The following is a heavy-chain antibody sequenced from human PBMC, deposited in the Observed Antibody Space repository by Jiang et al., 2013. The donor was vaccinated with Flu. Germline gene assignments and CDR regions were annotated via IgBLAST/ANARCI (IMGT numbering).Heavy chain of an antibody. Sequence: SLRISCKGSGYSFTTSWLAWVRQMPGKGLEWMGVIYPGDSDIRYSPSFQGHVTISADKSITTAYLQWSSVKASDTAVYYCARGRWPRGLEAFDIWGQGTPGHRLF. CDR2: IYPGDSDI. CDR3: ARGRWPRGLEAFDI. CDR1: GYSFTTSW. D-gene: IGHD4-23*01. V-gene: IGHV5-51*01. J-gene: IGHJ3*02.